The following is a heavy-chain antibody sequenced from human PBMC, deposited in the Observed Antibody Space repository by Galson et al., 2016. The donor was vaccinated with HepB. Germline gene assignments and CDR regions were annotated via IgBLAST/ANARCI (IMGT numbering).Heavy chain of an antibody. CDR3: ATMAAAGRCRKGFYYYGMDV. Sequence: SLRLSCATSGITFSDYSISWVRQAPGKGLEWISYISTSGSSIYHADSVKGRFALSRDHGKNSLYLQMDSLRDEDTAVYYCATMAAAGRCRKGFYYYGMDVWGQGTTVTVSS. D-gene: IGHD6-13*01. V-gene: IGHV3-48*02. J-gene: IGHJ6*02. CDR1: GITFSDYS. CDR2: ISTSGSSI.